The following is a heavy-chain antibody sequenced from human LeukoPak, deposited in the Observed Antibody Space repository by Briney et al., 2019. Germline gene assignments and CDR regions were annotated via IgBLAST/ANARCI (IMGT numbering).Heavy chain of an antibody. D-gene: IGHD6-6*01. CDR1: GFTFSNYA. CDR2: ISSSGDST. CDR3: AKDLASSSSVFDY. V-gene: IGHV3-23*01. Sequence: GGSLRLSCAASGFTFSNYAMNWVRQAPGRGLEGVSVISSSGDSTYHADSVRGRFTISRDNSKNTLYLQMNSLRAEDTALYYCAKDLASSSSVFDYWGQGTLVTVSS. J-gene: IGHJ4*02.